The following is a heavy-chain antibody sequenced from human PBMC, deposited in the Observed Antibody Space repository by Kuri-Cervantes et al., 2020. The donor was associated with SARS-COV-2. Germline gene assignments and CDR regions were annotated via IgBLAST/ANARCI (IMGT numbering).Heavy chain of an antibody. CDR1: GYTLTELS. CDR2: FDPENGET. V-gene: IGHV1-24*01. Sequence: ASVKVSCKVSGYTLTELSMHWVRQAPGKGLEWMGGFDPENGETIYAQKFQGRVTMTEETSTDTAYMELSSLRSEDTAVYYCATTPLAAAGMYYYYYYMDVWGKGTTVTVSS. CDR3: ATTPLAAAGMYYYYYYMDV. J-gene: IGHJ6*03. D-gene: IGHD6-13*01.